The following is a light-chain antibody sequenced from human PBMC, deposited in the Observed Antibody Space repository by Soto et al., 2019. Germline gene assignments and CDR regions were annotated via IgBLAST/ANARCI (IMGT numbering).Light chain of an antibody. Sequence: DVVMTQSPLSLPVTLGQPASISCRSSQSLAYSDGNTYLNWFQQRPGQSPRRLIYKVSNRDSGVPDRFSGSGSGTDYTLKISRVEAEDVGVYYCMQGTPWPPYTVGEGTKLEIK. CDR2: KVS. V-gene: IGKV2-30*01. CDR3: MQGTPWPPYT. CDR1: QSLAYSDGNTY. J-gene: IGKJ2*01.